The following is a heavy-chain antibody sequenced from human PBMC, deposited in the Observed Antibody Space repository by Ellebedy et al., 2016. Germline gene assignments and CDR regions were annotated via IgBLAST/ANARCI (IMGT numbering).Heavy chain of an antibody. J-gene: IGHJ3*02. V-gene: IGHV1-3*01. CDR2: INAGNGNT. D-gene: IGHD2-8*01. Sequence: ASVKVSCKASGYTFTSYAMHWVRQAPKQRLEWMGWINAGNGNTKYSQKFQGRVTITRDTSASTAFMELSSLRSEDTAIYYRARGGVSGAFDIWGQGTMVTVSS. CDR1: GYTFTSYA. CDR3: ARGGVSGAFDI.